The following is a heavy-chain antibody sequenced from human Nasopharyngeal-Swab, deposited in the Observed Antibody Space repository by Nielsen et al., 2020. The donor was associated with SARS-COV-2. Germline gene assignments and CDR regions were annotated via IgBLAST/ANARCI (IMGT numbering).Heavy chain of an antibody. D-gene: IGHD3-10*01. Sequence: KVSCKSSGYSFTTYWIGWVRQMPGKGLEWLGIIYPGDSDTRYGPSSQGQVTISADKSINTAYLQWSSLQASDTAIYYCARQPPYGSGSPKYFDYWGQGTQVTVSS. V-gene: IGHV5-51*01. J-gene: IGHJ4*02. CDR2: IYPGDSDT. CDR1: GYSFTTYW. CDR3: ARQPPYGSGSPKYFDY.